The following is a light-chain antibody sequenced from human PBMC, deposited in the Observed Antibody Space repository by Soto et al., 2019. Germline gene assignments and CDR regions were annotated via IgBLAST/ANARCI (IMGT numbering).Light chain of an antibody. CDR1: QNVSTY. J-gene: IGKJ4*01. Sequence: EIVLTQSPGTLSLSPGERATLSCRASQNVSTYLAWYQQKPGQAPRLLIYAASTRATGVPARFSGSGSGTDFTLTISSLDSEDFAVYYCRQRSNWLTFGGGTKVEIK. CDR3: RQRSNWLT. V-gene: IGKV3-11*01. CDR2: AAS.